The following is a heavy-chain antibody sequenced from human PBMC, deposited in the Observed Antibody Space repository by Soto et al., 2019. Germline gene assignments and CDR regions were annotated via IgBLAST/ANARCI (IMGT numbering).Heavy chain of an antibody. CDR3: ARWVGGSMYDNSGKYES. J-gene: IGHJ5*02. D-gene: IGHD3-22*01. Sequence: QVQLVESGGGVVQPGRSPRLTCAGSGFTFSSNGMHWVRQAPGKGLEWVALVSYDGSKKYYADSVKGRFTISRDNSENTLYLQMTSLRAEDTAVYYCARWVGGSMYDNSGKYESWGQGTLVTVSS. CDR2: VSYDGSKK. V-gene: IGHV3-30*03. CDR1: GFTFSSNG.